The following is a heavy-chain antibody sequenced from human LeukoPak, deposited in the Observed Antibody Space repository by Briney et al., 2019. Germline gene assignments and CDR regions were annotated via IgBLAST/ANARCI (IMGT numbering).Heavy chain of an antibody. CDR3: ARELGYCSSTSCRTIDY. CDR2: IYYSGST. Sequence: PSQTLSLTCTVSGGSISSGGYYWSWIRQHPGKGLEWIGYIYYSGSTYYNPSLKSRVTVSVDTSKNQFSLKLSSVTAADTAVYYCARELGYCSSTSCRTIDYWAREPWSPSPQ. CDR1: GGSISSGGYY. D-gene: IGHD2-2*01. J-gene: IGHJ4*02. V-gene: IGHV4-31*03.